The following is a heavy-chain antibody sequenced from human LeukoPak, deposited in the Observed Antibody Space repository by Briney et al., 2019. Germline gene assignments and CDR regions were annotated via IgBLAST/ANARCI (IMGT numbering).Heavy chain of an antibody. CDR1: GFTFSNYY. CDR2: INQDGREK. Sequence: GGSLRLSCTASGFTFSNYYMSWVRQAPGKGLEWVANINQDGREKYYVDSVKGRSTIFRDNAKNSLYVQMNSLRVEDTAVYYCARGGELRYFDWLLRAFDYWGQGTLVTVSS. V-gene: IGHV3-7*01. CDR3: ARGGELRYFDWLLRAFDY. D-gene: IGHD3-9*01. J-gene: IGHJ4*02.